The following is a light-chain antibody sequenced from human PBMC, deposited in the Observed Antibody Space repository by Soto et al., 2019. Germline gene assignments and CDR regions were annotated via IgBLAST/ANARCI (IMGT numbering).Light chain of an antibody. J-gene: IGKJ2*01. V-gene: IGKV1-39*01. Sequence: DIQMTQSPSSLSASVGDRVTITCRASQTISSYLNWYQQKPGKAPKLLIYAASSLQSGVPSRFSGSGSGTDFTLTISGLQPEEYATYYCQQSYSTPYTFGQGTKLEIK. CDR3: QQSYSTPYT. CDR2: AAS. CDR1: QTISSY.